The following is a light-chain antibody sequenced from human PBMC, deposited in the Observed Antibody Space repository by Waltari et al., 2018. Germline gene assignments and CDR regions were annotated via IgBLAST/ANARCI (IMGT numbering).Light chain of an antibody. J-gene: IGLJ3*02. CDR2: VNSDGSH. Sequence: QLVLTQSPSASASLAASVKLTCTLSSGHTSNIVALLQQQPEKGPRDLMKVNSDGSHSKGDEIPDRFSGSSSGAERYLTISSLQSEDEADYSCQTGGHGTWVFGGGTKLTVL. CDR3: QTGGHGTWV. V-gene: IGLV4-69*01. CDR1: SGHTSNI.